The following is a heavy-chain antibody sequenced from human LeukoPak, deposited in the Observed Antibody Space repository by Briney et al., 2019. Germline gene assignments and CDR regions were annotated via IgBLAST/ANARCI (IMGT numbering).Heavy chain of an antibody. CDR1: GGSISSHY. CDR2: FYNSENT. V-gene: IGHV4-59*11. J-gene: IGHJ4*02. Sequence: SETLSLTCTVSGGSISSHYWSLIRQPPGKGLEWIGYFYNSENTNYNPSLMSRVTISVDPSKNRFSLKLSSVTAADTAVYFCARGGLAIDSWGQGTLVTVSS. CDR3: ARGGLAIDS. D-gene: IGHD3-16*01.